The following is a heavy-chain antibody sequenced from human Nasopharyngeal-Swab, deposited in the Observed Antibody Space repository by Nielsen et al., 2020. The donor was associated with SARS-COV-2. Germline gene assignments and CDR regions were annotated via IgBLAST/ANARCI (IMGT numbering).Heavy chain of an antibody. D-gene: IGHD2-2*03. CDR1: GFTFDDYA. CDR2: ISWNSGSM. J-gene: IGHJ3*02. Sequence: GGSLRLSCAASGFTFDDYAMHWVRQAPGKGLEWVSGISWNSGSMGYADSVKGRFTISRDNAKNSLYLQMNSLRAEDTALYYCAKDYGYCSSTSCYLLNAFDIWGQGTMVTVSS. CDR3: AKDYGYCSSTSCYLLNAFDI. V-gene: IGHV3-9*01.